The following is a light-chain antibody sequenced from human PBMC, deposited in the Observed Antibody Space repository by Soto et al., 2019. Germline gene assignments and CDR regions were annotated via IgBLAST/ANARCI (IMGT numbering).Light chain of an antibody. Sequence: EIVLSQSPGTLSLSTGERATLSCRASQSVSSSYLAWYQQKPGQAPRLLIYGASSRATGIPDRFGGSGSGTDFTLTISRLEPEDFAVYYCQQYNNSCTFGQ. J-gene: IGKJ1*01. CDR2: GAS. CDR3: QQYNNSCT. CDR1: QSVSSSY. V-gene: IGKV3-20*01.